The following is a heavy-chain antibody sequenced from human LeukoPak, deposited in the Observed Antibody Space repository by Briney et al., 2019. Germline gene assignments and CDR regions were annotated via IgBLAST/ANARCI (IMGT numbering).Heavy chain of an antibody. CDR2: IYTSGCT. Sequence: PSETLSFTCTASGGSISSYYWSWLRQPAGKGLEWFGRIYTSGCTNYNPSLKSRVTMSVDTSKNLFSLKLSSVTAADTAVYYCARGCSSTSCYTFDYWGQGTLVTVSS. CDR1: GGSISSYY. V-gene: IGHV4-4*07. J-gene: IGHJ4*02. CDR3: ARGCSSTSCYTFDY. D-gene: IGHD2-2*02.